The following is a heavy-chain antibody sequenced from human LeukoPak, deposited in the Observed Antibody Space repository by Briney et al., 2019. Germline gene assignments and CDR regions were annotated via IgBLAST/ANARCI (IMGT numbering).Heavy chain of an antibody. CDR1: GGSISSYY. J-gene: IGHJ4*02. Sequence: SETLSLTCTVSGGSISSYYWSWIRQPAGKGLEWIGRIYTSGSTNYNPSLKSRVTISVDTSKNQFSLKLSSVTAADTAVYYCARATPEYYYDSSGYSFPDYWGQGTLVTVSS. D-gene: IGHD3-22*01. V-gene: IGHV4-4*07. CDR2: IYTSGST. CDR3: ARATPEYYYDSSGYSFPDY.